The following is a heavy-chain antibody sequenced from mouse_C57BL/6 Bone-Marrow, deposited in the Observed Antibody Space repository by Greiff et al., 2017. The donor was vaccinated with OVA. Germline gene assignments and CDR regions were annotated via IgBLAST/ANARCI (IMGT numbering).Heavy chain of an antibody. CDR3: ATNYDYDWYFDV. D-gene: IGHD2-4*01. CDR2: ISSGSSTI. J-gene: IGHJ1*03. V-gene: IGHV5-17*01. CDR1: GFTFSDYG. Sequence: EVKLVESGGGLVKPGGSLKLSCAASGFTFSDYGMHWVRQAPEKGLEWVAYISSGSSTIYYADTVKGRFTISRDNAKNTLFLQMTILRSEDTARYYCATNYDYDWYFDVWGTGTTVTVSS.